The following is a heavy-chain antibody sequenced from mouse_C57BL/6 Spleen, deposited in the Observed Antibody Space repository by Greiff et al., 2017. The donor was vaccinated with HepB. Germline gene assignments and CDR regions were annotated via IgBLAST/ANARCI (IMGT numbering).Heavy chain of an antibody. CDR1: GFSFNTYA. Sequence: EVNLVESGGGLVQPKGSLKLSCAASGFSFNTYAMNWVRQAPGKGLEWVARIRSKSNNYATYYADSVKDRFTISRDDSESMLYLQMNNLKTEDTAMYYCVRLWTAQATTYWGQGTLVTVSA. D-gene: IGHD3-2*02. J-gene: IGHJ3*01. CDR2: IRSKSNNYAT. V-gene: IGHV10-1*01. CDR3: VRLWTAQATTY.